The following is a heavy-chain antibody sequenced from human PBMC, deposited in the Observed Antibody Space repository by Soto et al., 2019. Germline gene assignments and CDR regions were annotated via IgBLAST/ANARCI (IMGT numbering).Heavy chain of an antibody. D-gene: IGHD2-2*01. J-gene: IGHJ4*02. CDR1: GFTFSTTG. V-gene: IGHV3-23*01. CDR2: IGPDPSNT. Sequence: EVQLLESGGALVQPGGSLRLSCTTSGFTFSTTGMLWLRQPPGKGLEWVSAIGPDPSNTKYTDSVKGRFIISRDNSNNPVFLHMPCLGAADTAVYYCTAARHCSSDACPAAEWDQGTLITVSS. CDR3: TAARHCSSDACPAAE.